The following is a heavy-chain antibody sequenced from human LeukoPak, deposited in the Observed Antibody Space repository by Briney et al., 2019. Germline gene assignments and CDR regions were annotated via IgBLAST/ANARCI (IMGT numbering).Heavy chain of an antibody. Sequence: SETLSLTCTVSGGXISSYYCSWIRQPPGKGLEWIGHIYYSGSTNYNPSLKSRVTMSVDTSKSQFSLKLSFVTAADTAIYYCARYNSGWSYFDYWGQGTLVTVSS. D-gene: IGHD6-19*01. V-gene: IGHV4-59*01. CDR3: ARYNSGWSYFDY. J-gene: IGHJ4*02. CDR1: GGXISSYY. CDR2: IYYSGST.